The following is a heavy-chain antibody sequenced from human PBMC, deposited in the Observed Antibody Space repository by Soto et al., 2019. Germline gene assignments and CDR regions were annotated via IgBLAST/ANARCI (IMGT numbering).Heavy chain of an antibody. V-gene: IGHV1-69*06. Sequence: QVQLVQSGAEVQKPGSSVKVSCKASGGTLDSQGISWFRQSPGQGLEWMGRITPVSETANYAQRFQGRVTISADKSTSTAYMELGGLKSEDTAVYYCGRVRLTATKSGARRGFEIWGQGTMIIVSS. CDR2: ITPVSETA. CDR3: GRVRLTATKSGARRGFEI. D-gene: IGHD1-26*01. CDR1: GGTLDSQG. J-gene: IGHJ3*02.